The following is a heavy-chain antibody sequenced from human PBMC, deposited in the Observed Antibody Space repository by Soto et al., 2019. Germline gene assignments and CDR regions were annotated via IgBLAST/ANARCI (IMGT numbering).Heavy chain of an antibody. CDR3: AKRMYYDSSGYYYGKVDYYYYGMDV. Sequence: SVKVYFKASGGSFSSYAISWGRQAPGQGLEWMGGIIPIFGTANYAQKFQGRVTITADESTSTAYMELNSLRAEDTAVYYCAKRMYYDSSGYYYGKVDYYYYGMDVWGQGTTVTVSS. J-gene: IGHJ6*02. D-gene: IGHD3-22*01. CDR1: GGSFSSYA. CDR2: IIPIFGTA. V-gene: IGHV1-69*13.